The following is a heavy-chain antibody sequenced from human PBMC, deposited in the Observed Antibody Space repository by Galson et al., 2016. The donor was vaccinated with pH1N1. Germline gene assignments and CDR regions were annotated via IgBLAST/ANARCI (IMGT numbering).Heavy chain of an antibody. CDR1: GYTFTNYG. CDR3: ARESYRCSGGSCYFDS. J-gene: IGHJ4*02. V-gene: IGHV7-4-1*02. D-gene: IGHD2-15*01. CDR2: IHTTTGDP. Sequence: SVKVSCKASGYTFTNYGITWVRQVPGQGLEWMGWIHTTTGDPSYGQGFTGRFVFSLDTSVTTAYLQISSLKTEDAAVYYCARESYRCSGGSCYFDSWGQGTLVTVSS.